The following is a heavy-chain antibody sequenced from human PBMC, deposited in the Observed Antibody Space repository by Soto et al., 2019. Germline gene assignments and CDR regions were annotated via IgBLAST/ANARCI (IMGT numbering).Heavy chain of an antibody. V-gene: IGHV3-15*07. Sequence: GSLRLSCAASGFTFSNAWMNWVRQAPGKGLEWVGHIKSKTDGGTTDYAAPVKGRFTISRDDSKNTLYLQMNSLKTEDTAVYYCTTAYCGGGCYPPYYYGMDVWGQGTTVTVSS. CDR1: GFTFSNAW. D-gene: IGHD2-21*02. J-gene: IGHJ6*02. CDR2: IKSKTDGGTT. CDR3: TTAYCGGGCYPPYYYGMDV.